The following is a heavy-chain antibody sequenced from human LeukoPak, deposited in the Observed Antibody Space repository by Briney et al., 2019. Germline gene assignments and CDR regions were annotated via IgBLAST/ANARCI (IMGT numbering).Heavy chain of an antibody. J-gene: IGHJ5*02. D-gene: IGHD6-13*01. V-gene: IGHV1-2*02. CDR3: ARGIAAAGTGFNWFDP. CDR2: INPNSGGT. CDR1: GYTFTGYY. Sequence: ASVKVSCKASGYTFTGYYMHWVRQAPGQGLEWMGWINPNSGGTHYAQKLQGRVTMTTDTSTSTAYKELRSLRSDDTAVYYWARGIAAAGTGFNWFDPWGQRTLVTVSS.